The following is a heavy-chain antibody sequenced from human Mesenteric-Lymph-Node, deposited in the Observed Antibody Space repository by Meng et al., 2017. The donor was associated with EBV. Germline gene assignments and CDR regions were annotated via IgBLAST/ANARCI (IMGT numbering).Heavy chain of an antibody. CDR1: GGSVSSGSFY. Sequence: QVQLQESGPGLVKPSEXLSLPCSVSGGSVSSGSFYWSWIRQPPGKGLEWVEYVYYTGSTNYNPSLKSRVTISLDTSKNQFSLKLNSVTAADTAVYYCARQYSSSWYGWFDPWGQGTLVTVSS. CDR3: ARQYSSSWYGWFDP. J-gene: IGHJ5*02. V-gene: IGHV4-61*01. CDR2: VYYTGST. D-gene: IGHD6-13*01.